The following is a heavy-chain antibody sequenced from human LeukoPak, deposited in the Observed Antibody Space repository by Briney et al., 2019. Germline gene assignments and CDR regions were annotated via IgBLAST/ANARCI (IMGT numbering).Heavy chain of an antibody. J-gene: IGHJ4*02. CDR1: GFTFSNYA. V-gene: IGHV3-30*04. CDR2: ISDNGSVK. CDR3: AREVKSVYFDY. Sequence: GGSLRLSCGASGFTFSNYAMHWVRQAPGKGLEWVIVISDNGSVKYYADSVKGRFTISRDNSKNELYLQMDSLRVDDTAVYFCAREVKSVYFDYWGQGTLVTVSS.